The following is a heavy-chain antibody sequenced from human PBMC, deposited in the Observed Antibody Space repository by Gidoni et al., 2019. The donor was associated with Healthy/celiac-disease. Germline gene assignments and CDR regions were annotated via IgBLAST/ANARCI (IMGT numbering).Heavy chain of an antibody. Sequence: QVQLVQSGAEVKKPGASVTVSCKASGSPFTGYAMHWVRQAPGQRLEWMGWINAGNGNTKYSQKFQGRVTITRDTSASTAYMELSSLRSEDTAVYYCATTMVQGVIPDYWGQGTLVTVSS. CDR3: ATTMVQGVIPDY. CDR2: INAGNGNT. D-gene: IGHD3-10*01. J-gene: IGHJ4*02. CDR1: GSPFTGYA. V-gene: IGHV1-3*01.